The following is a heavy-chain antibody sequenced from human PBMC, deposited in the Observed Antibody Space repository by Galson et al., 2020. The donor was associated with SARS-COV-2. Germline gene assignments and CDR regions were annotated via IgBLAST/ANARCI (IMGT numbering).Heavy chain of an antibody. J-gene: IGHJ4*02. CDR2: INPKSGGT. Sequence: ASVKVSCKASGYTFTDSYMHWVRQAPGQGLEWMGWINPKSGGTNYAQKFQGRVTMTTDTSISTTYMELNGVSSDDTAVYYCATEWRTTGHCQLDCWGQGTLITVSS. V-gene: IGHV1-2*02. CDR3: ATEWRTTGHCQLDC. CDR1: GYTFTDSY. D-gene: IGHD3-9*01.